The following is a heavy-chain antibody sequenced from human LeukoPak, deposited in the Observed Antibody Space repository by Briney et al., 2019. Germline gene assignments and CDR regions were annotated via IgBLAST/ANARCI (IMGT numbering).Heavy chain of an antibody. V-gene: IGHV3-21*01. CDR3: ARTNFPFHYDFWSGYVDY. J-gene: IGHJ4*02. CDR1: GFTFSSYS. D-gene: IGHD3-3*01. CDR2: ISNDGKYI. Sequence: GGSLRLSCAASGFTFSSYSMNWVRQAPGKGLEWVSSISNDGKYIYYADSVKGRFTISRDNAKSSLYLQMNSLRAEDTAVYYCARTNFPFHYDFWSGYVDYWGQGTLVTVSS.